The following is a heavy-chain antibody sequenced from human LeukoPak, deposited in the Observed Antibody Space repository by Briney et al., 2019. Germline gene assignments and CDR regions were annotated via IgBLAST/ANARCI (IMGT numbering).Heavy chain of an antibody. Sequence: GASVKVSCKASGYTFTSYYMHWVRQAPGQGLEWMGRIIPILGIANYAQKFQGRVTITADKSTSTAYMELSSLRSEDTAVYYCARGPAVRFLEWYGAYYFDYWGQGTLVTVSS. CDR2: IIPILGIA. CDR3: ARGPAVRFLEWYGAYYFDY. J-gene: IGHJ4*02. CDR1: GYTFTSYY. V-gene: IGHV1-69*02. D-gene: IGHD3-3*01.